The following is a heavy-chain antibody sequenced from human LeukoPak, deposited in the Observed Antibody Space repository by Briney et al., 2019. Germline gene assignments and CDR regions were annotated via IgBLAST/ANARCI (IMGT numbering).Heavy chain of an antibody. CDR3: ARSGSGVWFDP. CDR1: GGSIGSTNYY. J-gene: IGHJ5*02. CDR2: IYYSGST. D-gene: IGHD3-10*01. V-gene: IGHV4-39*07. Sequence: SETLSLTCTVSGGSIGSTNYYWGWIRQPPGKGLEWIANIYYSGSTYYNPSLKSRVTISVDTSKNQFSLKLSSVTAADTAVYYCARSGSGVWFDPWGQGTLVTVSS.